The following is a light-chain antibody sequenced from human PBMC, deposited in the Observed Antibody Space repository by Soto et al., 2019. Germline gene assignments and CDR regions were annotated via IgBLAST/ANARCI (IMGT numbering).Light chain of an antibody. Sequence: EIVLTQSPGTLSLSPGERATLSCRASQTVSNRYLAWYQQKPGQAPRLLIYGASSRATGIPDRFSGSGSGTDFTLTISRLEPEDFAVYYCQQYGSSPKTFGQGTKVDNK. V-gene: IGKV3-20*01. J-gene: IGKJ1*01. CDR3: QQYGSSPKT. CDR1: QTVSNRY. CDR2: GAS.